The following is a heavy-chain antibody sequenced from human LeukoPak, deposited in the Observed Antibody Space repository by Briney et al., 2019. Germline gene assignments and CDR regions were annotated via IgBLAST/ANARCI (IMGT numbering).Heavy chain of an antibody. CDR1: GGSISSGGYY. Sequence: SETLSLTCTVSGGSISSGGYYWSWIRQHPGKGLEWIVYIYYSGSTYYNPSLKSRVTISVDTSKNQFSLKLSSVTAADTAVYYCARAGVDYYDSSGYYCYFDYWGQGTLVTVSS. V-gene: IGHV4-31*03. CDR2: IYYSGST. CDR3: ARAGVDYYDSSGYYCYFDY. D-gene: IGHD3-22*01. J-gene: IGHJ4*02.